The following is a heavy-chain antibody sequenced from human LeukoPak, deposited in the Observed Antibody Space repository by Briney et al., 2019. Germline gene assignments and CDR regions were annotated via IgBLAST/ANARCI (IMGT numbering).Heavy chain of an antibody. CDR1: GYTFTSYY. V-gene: IGHV1-46*01. D-gene: IGHD3-10*01. CDR3: ARDRGRKTRFDY. Sequence: ASVKVSCKASGYTFTSYYMHWVRQAPGQGLEWMGIINPSGGSTSYAQKFQGRVTMTRDMSTSTVYMELSSLRSEDTAVYYCARDRGRKTRFDYWGQGTLVTVSS. J-gene: IGHJ4*02. CDR2: INPSGGST.